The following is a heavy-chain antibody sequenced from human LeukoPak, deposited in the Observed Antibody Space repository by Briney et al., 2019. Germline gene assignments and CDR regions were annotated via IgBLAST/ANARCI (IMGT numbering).Heavy chain of an antibody. CDR1: GGSISSYY. Sequence: PSETLSLTCTVSGGSISSYYWSWIRQSAGKGLEWIARIYSSGSTNYNPSLKSRVTMSVSSVTAADTAFYYCARGRGESGTSYWTHFDYWGQGTLVTVSS. J-gene: IGHJ4*02. V-gene: IGHV4-4*07. CDR2: IYSSGST. D-gene: IGHD1-26*01. CDR3: ARGRGESGTSYWTHFDY.